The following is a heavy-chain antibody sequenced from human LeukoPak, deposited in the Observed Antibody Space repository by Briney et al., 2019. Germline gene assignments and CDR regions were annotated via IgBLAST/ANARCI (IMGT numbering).Heavy chain of an antibody. CDR1: GGSISSYY. J-gene: IGHJ6*02. CDR3: ATDRSGYYYYGMDV. D-gene: IGHD2-8*02. CDR2: IYYSGST. Sequence: SETLSLTCTVSGGSISSYYWSWIRQPPGKGLEWIGYIYYSGSTNYNPSLKSRVTISVDTSKNQFSLKLSSVTAADTAVYYCATDRSGYYYYGMDVWGQGTTVTVSS. V-gene: IGHV4-59*12.